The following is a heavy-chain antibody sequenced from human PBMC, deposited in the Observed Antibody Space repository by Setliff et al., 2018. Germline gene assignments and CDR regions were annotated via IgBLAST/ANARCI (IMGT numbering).Heavy chain of an antibody. CDR3: RLWSHSYHNDY. D-gene: IGHD3-16*02. V-gene: IGHV4-39*07. Sequence: KPSETLSLTCSVSGGSISSGSYYWGWIRQSPGKGLEWIGSMYYSGSTYYNPSLKGRVTLSVDTTKNQFSLKLTSMTAADTAVYYCRLWSHSYHNDYWGQGTLVTVSS. CDR2: MYYSGST. CDR1: GGSISSGSYY. J-gene: IGHJ4*02.